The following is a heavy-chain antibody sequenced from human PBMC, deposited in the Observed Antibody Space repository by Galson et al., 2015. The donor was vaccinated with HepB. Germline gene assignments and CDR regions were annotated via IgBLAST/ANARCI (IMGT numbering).Heavy chain of an antibody. D-gene: IGHD5-12*01. V-gene: IGHV3-23*01. CDR1: GFTFSSYV. CDR2: ISVRGGST. CDR3: AKDASEYSGYDYRNFDY. Sequence: SLRLSCAASGFTFSSYVISWVRQAPGKGLEWVSDISVRGGSTYYADSVKGRFTISGDNSKNTLYLQMNSLRAEDTAVYYCAKDASEYSGYDYRNFDYWGQGTLVTVSS. J-gene: IGHJ4*02.